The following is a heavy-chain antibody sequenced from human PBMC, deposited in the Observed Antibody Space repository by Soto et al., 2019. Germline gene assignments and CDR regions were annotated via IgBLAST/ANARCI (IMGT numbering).Heavy chain of an antibody. CDR1: GGSITSGNTYS. Sequence: PSETLSLTCAVSGGSITSGNTYSWSWIRQPPGKGLEWIGSISHTGSTSYNPSLKSRVSMSVDKSKNQFSLKLSSVTAADMAVYYCARALTAYLGNWFDPWGQGSLVTGSS. D-gene: IGHD7-27*01. V-gene: IGHV4-30-2*01. J-gene: IGHJ5*02. CDR2: ISHTGST. CDR3: ARALTAYLGNWFDP.